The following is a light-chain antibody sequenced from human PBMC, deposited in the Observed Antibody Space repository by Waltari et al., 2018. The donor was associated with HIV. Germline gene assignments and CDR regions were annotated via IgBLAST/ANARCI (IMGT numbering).Light chain of an antibody. CDR1: QIINNW. Sequence: DVQMTQSPSTLSASVGDRVSITCRARQIINNWLALYQQRPGRPPQLLIYKTSKLENGVPVRFIGSGSGAEFTLTIDGLQPDDFATYFCQQYNSHSYTFGQGTRLDI. CDR3: QQYNSHSYT. V-gene: IGKV1-5*03. CDR2: KTS. J-gene: IGKJ2*01.